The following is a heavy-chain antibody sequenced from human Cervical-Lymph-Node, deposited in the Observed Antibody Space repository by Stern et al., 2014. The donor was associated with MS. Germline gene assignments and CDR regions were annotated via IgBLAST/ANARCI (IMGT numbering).Heavy chain of an antibody. D-gene: IGHD1-26*01. CDR2: ISYDGSNQ. CDR1: GFTFSSYG. Sequence: DQLVESGGGVVQPGRSLRLSCAASGFTFSSYGMHWVRQAPGKGLEWVAVISYDGSNQYYADSVKGRFTISRDTSKNTLYLQMNSLRAEDTAVYYCAKDLGGSYYHYYYGMDVWGQGTTVTVSS. CDR3: AKDLGGSYYHYYYGMDV. V-gene: IGHV3-30*18. J-gene: IGHJ6*02.